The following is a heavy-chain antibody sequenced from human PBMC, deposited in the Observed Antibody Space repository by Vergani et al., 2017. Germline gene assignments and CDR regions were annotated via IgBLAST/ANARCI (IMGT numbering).Heavy chain of an antibody. J-gene: IGHJ3*02. CDR2: IRSKAYGQAT. V-gene: IGHV3-49*03. CDR1: GFTFGYYA. CDR3: VRVQVIMLRGSDALDI. D-gene: IGHD3-10*01. Sequence: EVQLVESGGDLVQPGRSLRLSCTASGFTFGYYAMDWFRQAPGQGLEWVGGIRSKAYGQATIYAASVKGRFTISRDDSKSIAYLQINNLQTEDTAMYYCVRVQVIMLRGSDALDILGQGTMVTDSS.